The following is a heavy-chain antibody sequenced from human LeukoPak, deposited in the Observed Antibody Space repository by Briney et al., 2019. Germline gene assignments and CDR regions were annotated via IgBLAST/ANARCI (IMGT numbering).Heavy chain of an antibody. CDR1: DITLSNYA. Sequence: PGGSLRLSCAASDITLSNYAMSWVRQAPGKRLEWVSAISGSGDSTYYADSVKGRFTISRDNSKNTLYLQMNSLRAEDTAVYYCAKWRYLAAVAAYFDYWGQGTLVTASS. CDR2: ISGSGDST. V-gene: IGHV3-23*01. CDR3: AKWRYLAAVAAYFDY. J-gene: IGHJ4*02. D-gene: IGHD6-19*01.